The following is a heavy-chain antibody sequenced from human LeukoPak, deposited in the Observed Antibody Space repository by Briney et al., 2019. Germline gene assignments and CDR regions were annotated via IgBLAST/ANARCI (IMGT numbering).Heavy chain of an antibody. CDR2: IYYSGST. CDR1: GGSISSSSYY. V-gene: IGHV4-39*07. Sequence: PSETLSLTCTVSGGSISSSSYYWGWIRQPPGKGLEWIGSIYYSGSTYYNPSLKSRVTISVDTSKNQFSLKLSSVTAADTAVYYCARARDSSGYYRHDAFDIWGQGTMVTVSS. CDR3: ARARDSSGYYRHDAFDI. D-gene: IGHD3-22*01. J-gene: IGHJ3*02.